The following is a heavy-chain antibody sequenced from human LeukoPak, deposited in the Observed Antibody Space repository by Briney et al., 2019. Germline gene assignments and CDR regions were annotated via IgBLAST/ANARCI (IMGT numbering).Heavy chain of an antibody. CDR3: ARGAGTYSRPGY. CDR1: GGSFSGYY. D-gene: IGHD1-1*01. CDR2: INHSGST. Sequence: KSSETLSLTCAVYGGSFSGYYWSWIRQPPGKGLEWIGEINHSGSTNYNPSLKSRVTISVDTSKNQFSLKLSSVTAADTAVYYCARGAGTYSRPGYWGQGTLVTVSS. J-gene: IGHJ4*02. V-gene: IGHV4-34*01.